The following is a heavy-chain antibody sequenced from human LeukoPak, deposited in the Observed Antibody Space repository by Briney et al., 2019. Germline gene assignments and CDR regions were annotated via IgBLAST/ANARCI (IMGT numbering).Heavy chain of an antibody. CDR1: GYSISSGYY. V-gene: IGHV4-38-2*02. CDR3: ASEINSSWYLGGAFDI. CDR2: IYHSGST. J-gene: IGHJ3*02. D-gene: IGHD6-13*01. Sequence: PSETLSLTCTVSGYSISSGYYWGWIRQPPGKGLEWIGSIYHSGSTHYNPSLKSRVTISVDTSKNQFSLRLSSVTAADTAVYYCASEINSSWYLGGAFDIWGQGTMVTVSS.